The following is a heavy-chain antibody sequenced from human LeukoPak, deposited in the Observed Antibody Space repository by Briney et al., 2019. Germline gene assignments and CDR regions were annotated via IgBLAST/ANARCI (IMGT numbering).Heavy chain of an antibody. CDR1: GFNFSRNW. CDR2: IKQDGSEE. CDR3: ARDYGDHPYPEVTLDQ. D-gene: IGHD2-21*01. J-gene: IGHJ4*02. V-gene: IGHV3-7*01. Sequence: GGSLRLSCAASGFNFSRNWMTWVRQAPGKGLEWVANIKQDGSEEYYVDSVKGRFTISRDNAKKSTYLQMHRVRVEDTAVYYCARDYGDHPYPEVTLDQWGQGTLVTVSS.